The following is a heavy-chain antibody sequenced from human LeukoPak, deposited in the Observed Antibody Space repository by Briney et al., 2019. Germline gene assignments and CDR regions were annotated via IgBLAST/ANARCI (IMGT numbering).Heavy chain of an antibody. V-gene: IGHV3-74*01. Sequence: GGSLRLSCAASGFTFSTHWMYWVRQAPGKELVWVSRISGDGSMTSYADSVKGRFTISRDNAKDTLFRQMTSLRVEDTAVYSCASLLTPYHGSGGGGVDVWGQGTTVTVSS. CDR3: ASLLTPYHGSGGGGVDV. D-gene: IGHD3-10*01. J-gene: IGHJ6*02. CDR2: ISGDGSMT. CDR1: GFTFSTHW.